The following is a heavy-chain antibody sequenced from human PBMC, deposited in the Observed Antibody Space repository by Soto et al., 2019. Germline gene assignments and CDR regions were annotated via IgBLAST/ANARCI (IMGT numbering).Heavy chain of an antibody. J-gene: IGHJ4*02. V-gene: IGHV5-10-1*01. CDR2: IDPSDSQT. D-gene: IGHD5-18*01. CDR3: ARQIYDADTGPNFQYYFDS. CDR1: GYSFAGYW. Sequence: GESLKISCKGSGYSFAGYWITWVRQKPGKGLEWMGRIDPSDSQTYYSPSFRGHVTISVTKSITTVFLQWSSLRASDTAMYYCARQIYDADTGPNFQYYFDSWGQGTPVTVSS.